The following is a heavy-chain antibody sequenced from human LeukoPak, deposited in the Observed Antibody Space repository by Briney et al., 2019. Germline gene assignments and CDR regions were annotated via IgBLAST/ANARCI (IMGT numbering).Heavy chain of an antibody. CDR1: GYTFSRYG. V-gene: IGHV1-18*01. D-gene: IGHD1-26*01. J-gene: IGHJ4*02. Sequence: ASVKVSCKTSGYTFSRYGFSWVRQAPGQGLEWIGWIGVFNGNRNYEKSVQGRITLTADTSTNTTYMELRSLTSDDTAVYFCGRDWDWHVQFWGQGTLITVSS. CDR3: GRDWDWHVQF. CDR2: IGVFNGNR.